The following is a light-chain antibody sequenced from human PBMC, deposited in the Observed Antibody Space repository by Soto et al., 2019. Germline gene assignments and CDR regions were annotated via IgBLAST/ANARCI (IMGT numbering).Light chain of an antibody. J-gene: IGKJ4*01. V-gene: IGKV4-1*01. Sequence: DIVMTQSPLSLAVSLSERATINCKSSQSLLSGSNNKNYLGWFQQKPGQPPKLVISWASTRVSGVPDRFSGSGSGTDFTLTISSLQAEDVAVYFCLQHYAAPISFGGGTKVEIK. CDR3: LQHYAAPIS. CDR2: WAS. CDR1: QSLLSGSNNKNY.